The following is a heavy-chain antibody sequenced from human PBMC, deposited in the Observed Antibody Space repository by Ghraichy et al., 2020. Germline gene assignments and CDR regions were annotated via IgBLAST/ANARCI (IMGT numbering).Heavy chain of an antibody. CDR2: ISSSSSYT. J-gene: IGHJ6*03. D-gene: IGHD4-17*01. Sequence: GESLRLSCAASGFTFSDYYMSWIRQAPGKGLEWVSYISSSSSYTNYADSVKGRFTISRDNAKNSLYLQMNSLRAEDTAVYYCARDSSAGEDNYYYYYYMDVWGKGTTVTVSS. CDR3: ARDSSAGEDNYYYYYYMDV. V-gene: IGHV3-11*05. CDR1: GFTFSDYY.